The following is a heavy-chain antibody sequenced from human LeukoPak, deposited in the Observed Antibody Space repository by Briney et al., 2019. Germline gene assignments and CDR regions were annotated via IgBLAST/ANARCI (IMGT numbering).Heavy chain of an antibody. CDR1: GYTFTRYG. CDR3: AKASYYYFYMDV. J-gene: IGHJ6*03. CDR2: INPDGGGT. Sequence: GASVKVSCKASGYTFTRYGISWVRQAPGQGLEWMGIINPDGGGTSYAQKFQGRVTMTRDTSTSTGYMELSSLRSEDTAVYYCAKASYYYFYMDVWGKGTTVTVSS. V-gene: IGHV1-46*01.